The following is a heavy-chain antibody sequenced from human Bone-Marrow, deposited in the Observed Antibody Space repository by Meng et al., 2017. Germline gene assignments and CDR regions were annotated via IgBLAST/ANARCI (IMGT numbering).Heavy chain of an antibody. D-gene: IGHD6-13*01. V-gene: IGHV4-38-2*02. CDR1: GYSISSGYY. CDR2: NYHSGST. J-gene: IGHJ5*02. Sequence: SETLSLTCTVSGYSISSGYYWGWIRQPPGKGLEWTGSNYHSGSTYNNPSLKSRVTISVDTSKNQFSLKLSSVTAADTAVYYCARDGLGSSWYWGWFDPWGQGTLVTVSS. CDR3: ARDGLGSSWYWGWFDP.